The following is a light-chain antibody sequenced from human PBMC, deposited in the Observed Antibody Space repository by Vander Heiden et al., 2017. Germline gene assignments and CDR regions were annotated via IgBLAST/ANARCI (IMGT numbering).Light chain of an antibody. J-gene: IGKJ1*01. CDR1: QSALKNSNNTNY. Sequence: DIEMTQSPQSLAVSRGERATINCNSSQSALKNSNNTNYLSWYQVKPGQPPKLLIYWASTRESGVPDRFSGSESGTDFSLTISSLQAEDVAVYYCHQYYTTPRTFGQGTKLEI. CDR3: HQYYTTPRT. V-gene: IGKV4-1*01. CDR2: WAS.